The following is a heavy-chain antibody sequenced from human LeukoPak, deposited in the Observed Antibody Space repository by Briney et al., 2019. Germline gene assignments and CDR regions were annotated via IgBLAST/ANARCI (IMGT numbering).Heavy chain of an antibody. CDR2: ISAYNGYT. D-gene: IGHD1-20*01. V-gene: IGHV1-18*01. J-gene: IGHJ6*03. CDR1: GYTFTSYG. Sequence: ASVKVSCKASGYTFTSYGISWVRQAPGQGLEWMGWISAYNGYTNYAQKLHGRVTMTTDTSTSTVYMELRSLRSDDTAVYYCARGAVNRYNWNDDNYYYYYMDVWGKGTTVTISS. CDR3: ARGAVNRYNWNDDNYYYYYMDV.